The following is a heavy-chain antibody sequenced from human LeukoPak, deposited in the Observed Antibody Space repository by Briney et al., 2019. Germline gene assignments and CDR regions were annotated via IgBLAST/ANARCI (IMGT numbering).Heavy chain of an antibody. V-gene: IGHV1-24*01. CDR3: ATVEAVAGLFDY. D-gene: IGHD6-19*01. CDR1: GYTLTELS. J-gene: IGHJ4*02. CDR2: FDPEDGET. Sequence: ASVRVSCKFSGYTLTELSMHWVRQAPGKGLEWMGGFDPEDGETIYAQKFQGRVTMTEDTSTDTAYMELSSLRSEDTAGYYCATVEAVAGLFDYWGQGTLVTVSS.